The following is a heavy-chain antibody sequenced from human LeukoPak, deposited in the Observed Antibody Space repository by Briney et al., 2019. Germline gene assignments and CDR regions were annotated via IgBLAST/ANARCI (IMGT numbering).Heavy chain of an antibody. Sequence: GGSLRLSCAASGFSFSNYWMCWVRQAPGKGLEWVANINQDESKKYYVDSVKGRFTISRDNAKNSLYLQMSSLRADDTAVYYCARDHAYRTDYWGQGTLVTVSS. D-gene: IGHD2-2*01. CDR3: ARDHAYRTDY. J-gene: IGHJ4*02. CDR2: INQDESKK. CDR1: GFSFSNYW. V-gene: IGHV3-7*01.